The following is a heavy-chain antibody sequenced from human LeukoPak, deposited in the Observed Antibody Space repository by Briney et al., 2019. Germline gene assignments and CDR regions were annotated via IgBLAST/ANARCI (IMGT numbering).Heavy chain of an antibody. CDR1: GYTFTSYY. CDR2: INPSGGST. J-gene: IGHJ4*02. CDR3: ARGIGRDYYDSSGYLDY. V-gene: IGHV1-46*01. Sequence: GASVKVSCKASGYTFTSYYMHWVRQAPGQGLEWMGIINPSGGSTSYAQKFQGRVTMTRDTSTSTAYMELSSLRSEDTAVYYCARGIGRDYYDSSGYLDYWGQGTLVTVSS. D-gene: IGHD3-22*01.